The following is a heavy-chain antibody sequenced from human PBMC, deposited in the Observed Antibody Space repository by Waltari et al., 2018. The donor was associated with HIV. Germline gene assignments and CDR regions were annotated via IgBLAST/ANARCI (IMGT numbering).Heavy chain of an antibody. CDR2: INTNTGNP. J-gene: IGHJ5*02. CDR3: ARHLRGRNNWFDP. Sequence: QVQLVQSGSELKKPGASVKISCKASGYTFTTNSMNWVSQAPGQGLEWMGWINTNTGNPTYAQGFTGRFVFSLDTSVSTAYLQISSLKAEDTAVYYCARHLRGRNNWFDPWGQGTLVTVSS. D-gene: IGHD5-12*01. CDR1: GYTFTTNS. V-gene: IGHV7-4-1*02.